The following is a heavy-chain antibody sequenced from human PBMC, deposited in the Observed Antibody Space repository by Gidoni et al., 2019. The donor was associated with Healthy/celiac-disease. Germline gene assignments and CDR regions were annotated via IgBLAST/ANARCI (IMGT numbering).Heavy chain of an antibody. Sequence: QVQLVESGGGVVQPGRSLRLSCPASGFTFSSYGMHWVRQAPGKGLEWVAVIWYDGSNKYYADSVKGRFTISRDNSKNTLYLQMNSLRAEDTAVYYCARDGGSWDIQLWSPYYFDYWGQGTLVTVSS. D-gene: IGHD5-18*01. V-gene: IGHV3-33*01. J-gene: IGHJ4*02. CDR1: GFTFSSYG. CDR3: ARDGGSWDIQLWSPYYFDY. CDR2: IWYDGSNK.